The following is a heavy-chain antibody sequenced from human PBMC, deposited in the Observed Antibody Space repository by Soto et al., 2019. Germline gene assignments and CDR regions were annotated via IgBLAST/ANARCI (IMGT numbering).Heavy chain of an antibody. CDR2: IDWDDGK. V-gene: IGHV2-70*01. CDR1: GFSLSTAGMC. J-gene: IGHJ6*02. CDR3: ARISAKTYGLEV. Sequence: SGPTLVNPTRTLTLTCSFSGFSLSTAGMCVSWIRQPPGKALEWLALIDWDDGKFYSTSLKTRVSIYKDTPKNQVVLTVTNMDPVDTATYYCARISAKTYGLEVWGQGTTVTVSS.